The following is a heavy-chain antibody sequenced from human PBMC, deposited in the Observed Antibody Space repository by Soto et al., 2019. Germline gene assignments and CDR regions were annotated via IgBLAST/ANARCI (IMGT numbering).Heavy chain of an antibody. Sequence: EVQLLESEGGLVQPGGSLRLSCAASGFTFTSAAVSWLRQAPGKGLEWVSTLSGSGATTYYADSVKGRFTISRDNSKNTLYLQMNSLRAEDTALYYCAKTRESGIYFYFDSWGQGALVTVSS. CDR3: AKTRESGIYFYFDS. CDR1: GFTFTSAA. V-gene: IGHV3-23*01. CDR2: LSGSGATT. D-gene: IGHD1-26*01. J-gene: IGHJ4*02.